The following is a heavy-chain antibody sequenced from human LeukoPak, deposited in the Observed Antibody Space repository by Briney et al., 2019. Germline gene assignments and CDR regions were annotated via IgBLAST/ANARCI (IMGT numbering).Heavy chain of an antibody. CDR3: ARGPRIAARYDAFDI. CDR2: ISSSGNTI. CDR1: EFTFTSYE. V-gene: IGHV3-48*03. Sequence: GGSLRLSCAASEFTFTSYELNWVRQAPGKGLEWVSYISSSGNTISYADSVKGRFTISRDNAKNSLYLQVISLRAEDTAAYYCARGPRIAARYDAFDIWGQGTMVTVSS. J-gene: IGHJ3*02. D-gene: IGHD6-6*01.